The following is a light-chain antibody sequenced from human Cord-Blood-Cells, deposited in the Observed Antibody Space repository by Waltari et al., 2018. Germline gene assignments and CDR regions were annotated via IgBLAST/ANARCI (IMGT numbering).Light chain of an antibody. J-gene: IGLJ2*01. CDR3: SSYTSSSTLVV. Sequence: QSALTQPASVSGSPGQSITISCTGTSRDVGGYNYVSCYQQHPGKAPKLMIYDVNNRPSGVSNRFSGSKSGNTASLTISGLQAEDEADYYCSSYTSSSTLVVFGGGTKLTVL. CDR2: DVN. CDR1: SRDVGGYNY. V-gene: IGLV2-14*01.